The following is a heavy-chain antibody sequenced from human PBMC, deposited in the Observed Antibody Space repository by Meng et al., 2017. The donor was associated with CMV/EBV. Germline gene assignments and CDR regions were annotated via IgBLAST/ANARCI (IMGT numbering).Heavy chain of an antibody. D-gene: IGHD6-13*01. J-gene: IGHJ4*02. CDR3: ARGDIAAASTPFDY. CDR1: GFTFSDYY. CDR2: ISSSGSTI. V-gene: IGHV3-11*04. Sequence: GESLKISCAASGFTFSDYYMSWIRQAPGKGLEWVSYISSSGSTIYYADSVKGRFTISRDNAKNSLYLQMNSLRAGDTAVYYCARGDIAAASTPFDYWGQGTRVTVSS.